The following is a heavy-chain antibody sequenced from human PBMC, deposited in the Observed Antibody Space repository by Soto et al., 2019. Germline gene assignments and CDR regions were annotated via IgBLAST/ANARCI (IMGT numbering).Heavy chain of an antibody. D-gene: IGHD6-6*01. J-gene: IGHJ3*02. CDR3: AKGPAPIAARLGAFDI. CDR2: ISWDGGNI. CDR1: GFTFSNYG. V-gene: IGHV3-30*02. Sequence: TGGSLRLSCAASGFTFSNYGMRWVRQAPGKGLEWVAGISWDGGNIYYADSVKGRFTISRDNAKNTLYLQMNSLRAEDTALYYCAKGPAPIAARLGAFDIWGQGTMVTVSS.